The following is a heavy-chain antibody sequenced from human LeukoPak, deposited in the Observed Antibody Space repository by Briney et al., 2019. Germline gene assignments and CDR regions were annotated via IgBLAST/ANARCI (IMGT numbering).Heavy chain of an antibody. D-gene: IGHD3-3*01. CDR3: ARDEYYDFWGGYLYYYGMDV. V-gene: IGHV3-30*03. J-gene: IGHJ6*02. Sequence: GGSLRLSCAASGFTFSSYSMNWVRQAPGKGLEWVAVISYDGSNKYYADSVKGRFTISRDNSKNTLYLQMNSLRAEDTAVYYCARDEYYDFWGGYLYYYGMDVWGQGTTVTVSS. CDR1: GFTFSSYS. CDR2: ISYDGSNK.